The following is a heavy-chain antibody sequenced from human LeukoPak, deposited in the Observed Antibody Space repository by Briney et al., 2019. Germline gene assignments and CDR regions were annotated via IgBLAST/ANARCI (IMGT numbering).Heavy chain of an antibody. J-gene: IGHJ4*02. CDR1: GYSFTSYW. Sequence: GESLKISSKGSGYSFTSYWIGWVRQMPGKGLEWMGIIYPGNSDTRYSPSFQGQVTISADKSISTAYLQWTSLKASDTAMYYCARDYYDSSGYYPFDYWGQGTLVTVSS. CDR3: ARDYYDSSGYYPFDY. V-gene: IGHV5-51*01. CDR2: IYPGNSDT. D-gene: IGHD3-22*01.